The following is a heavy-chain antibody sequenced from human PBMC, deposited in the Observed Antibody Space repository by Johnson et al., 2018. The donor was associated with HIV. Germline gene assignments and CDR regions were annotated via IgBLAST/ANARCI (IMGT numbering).Heavy chain of an antibody. Sequence: VQPVESGGGLVQPGRSLRPSCAASGFTSDDYVMHWVRQAPGKGLAWVSGLSWNSGSIDYGDSVQGRFTITRDNAKHSLYLQRNSLSAEDTAVYYCARVGEAFDIWGQGTMVTVSS. CDR2: LSWNSGSI. V-gene: IGHV3-9*02. CDR1: GFTSDDYV. J-gene: IGHJ3*02. CDR3: ARVGEAFDI.